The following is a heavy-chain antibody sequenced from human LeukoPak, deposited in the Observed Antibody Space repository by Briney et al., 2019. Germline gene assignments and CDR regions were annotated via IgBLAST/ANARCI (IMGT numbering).Heavy chain of an antibody. J-gene: IGHJ5*02. V-gene: IGHV1-69*05. CDR1: GGTFSSYA. D-gene: IGHD3-22*01. Sequence: ASVKVSFKASGGTFSSYAISWVRPAPGQGLEWMGGIIPIFGTANYAQKFQGRVTITTDESTSTAYMELSSLRSEDTAVYYCARAAGNYYDSSGYPYNWFDPWGQGTLVTVSS. CDR3: ARAAGNYYDSSGYPYNWFDP. CDR2: IIPIFGTA.